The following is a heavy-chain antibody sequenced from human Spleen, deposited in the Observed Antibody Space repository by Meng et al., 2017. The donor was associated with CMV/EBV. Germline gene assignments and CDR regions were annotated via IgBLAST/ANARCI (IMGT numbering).Heavy chain of an antibody. V-gene: IGHV3-21*01. CDR3: ARVRFEGSGNNQQYHGMDV. J-gene: IGHJ6*02. D-gene: IGHD3-10*01. CDR1: GFSFSSSG. Sequence: GESLKISCAASGFSFSSSGMHWVRQAPGKGLEWVSSISSQSNYIYYLDSLKGRFTVSRDNAKNSLYLQVSSLTADDTAVYHCARVRFEGSGNNQQYHGMDVWGQGTTVTVSS. CDR2: ISSQSNYI.